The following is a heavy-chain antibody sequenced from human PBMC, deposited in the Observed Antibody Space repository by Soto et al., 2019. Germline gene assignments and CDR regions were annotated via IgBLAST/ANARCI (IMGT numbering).Heavy chain of an antibody. CDR2: IYHTGRT. CDR1: GGSVNSDNYY. Sequence: SETLSLTCTVSGGSVNSDNYYWSWTRQPPGKGLEWIGYIYHTGRTNYNPSLEGRITISLDTSKNQFSLTLSSVTAADTALFYCAREFSNTPEAFDSWGQGALVTVSS. CDR3: AREFSNTPEAFDS. V-gene: IGHV4-61*01. J-gene: IGHJ4*02. D-gene: IGHD3-3*02.